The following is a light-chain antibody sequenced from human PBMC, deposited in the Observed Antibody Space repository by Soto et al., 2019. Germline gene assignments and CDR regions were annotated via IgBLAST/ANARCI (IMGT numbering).Light chain of an antibody. CDR1: QTINSY. CDR2: TES. V-gene: IGKV1-39*01. J-gene: IGKJ1*01. CDR3: QKSYGTPRT. Sequence: DLEMTQSPSTLSPSLGDRVTITCRASQTINSYLNWYQQKTGKAPKILIYTESSLQSGVPSRLSGSGSGTDLNLTITSLQPEDFATYFCQKSYGTPRTCGQGTKVDIK.